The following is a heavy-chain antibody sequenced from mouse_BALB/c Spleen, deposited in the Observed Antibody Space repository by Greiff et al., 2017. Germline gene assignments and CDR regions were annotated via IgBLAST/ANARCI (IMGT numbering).Heavy chain of an antibody. Sequence: VQLQESGPGLVAPSQSLSITCTVSGFSLTSYGVHWVRQPPGKGLEWLGVIWAGGSTNYNSALMSRLSISKDNSKSQVFLKMNSLQTDDTAMYYCARVNYYGSSFHYLDYWGQGTTLTVSS. CDR2: IWAGGST. D-gene: IGHD1-1*01. J-gene: IGHJ2*01. CDR1: GFSLTSYG. V-gene: IGHV2-9*02. CDR3: ARVNYYGSSFHYLDY.